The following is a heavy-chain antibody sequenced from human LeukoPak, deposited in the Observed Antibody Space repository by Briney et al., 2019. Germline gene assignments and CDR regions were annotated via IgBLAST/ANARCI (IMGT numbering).Heavy chain of an antibody. CDR2: ISSSSRTI. D-gene: IGHD3-10*01. CDR1: GFIFSTYS. J-gene: IGHJ3*02. V-gene: IGHV3-48*02. Sequence: GGSLRLSCAASGFIFSTYSMNWVRQAPGKGLEWVSYISSSSRTIYYADSVKGRFTISRDNAKNSLYLQMNSLRDEDTAVYYCARDASVTMVRGVLSHAFDIWGQGTMVTVSS. CDR3: ARDASVTMVRGVLSHAFDI.